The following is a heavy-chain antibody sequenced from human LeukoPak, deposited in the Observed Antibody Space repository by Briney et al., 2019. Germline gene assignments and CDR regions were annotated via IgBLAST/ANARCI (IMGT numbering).Heavy chain of an antibody. Sequence: PSETLSLTCTVSGGSISSSSYYWGWIRQPPGKGLEWIGSIYYSGSTYYNPSLKSRVTISVDTSKNQFSLKLSSVTAADTAVYYCARRAYSSRDKVYTDVWGKGTTVTVSS. CDR1: GGSISSSSYY. CDR2: IYYSGST. CDR3: ARRAYSSRDKVYTDV. V-gene: IGHV4-39*01. J-gene: IGHJ6*03. D-gene: IGHD6-13*01.